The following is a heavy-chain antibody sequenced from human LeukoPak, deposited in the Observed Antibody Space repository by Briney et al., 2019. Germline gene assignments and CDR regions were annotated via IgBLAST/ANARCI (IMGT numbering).Heavy chain of an antibody. D-gene: IGHD2-2*01. V-gene: IGHV4-4*07. CDR2: IYTSGST. CDR1: GGSISSYY. J-gene: IGHJ6*03. Sequence: SETLSLTCTVSGGSISSYYWSWIRQPAGKGLEWIGRIYTSGSTNYNPSLKSRVTMSVDTSKNQFSLKLSSVTAADTAVYYCARDLGLNSRYCSSTSCPIGESKESFYYMDVWGKGTTVTVSS. CDR3: ARDLGLNSRYCSSTSCPIGESKESFYYMDV.